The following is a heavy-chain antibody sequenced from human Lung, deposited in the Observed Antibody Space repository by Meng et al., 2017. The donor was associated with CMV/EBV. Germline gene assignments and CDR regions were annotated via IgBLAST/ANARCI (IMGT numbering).Heavy chain of an antibody. CDR1: GFNLRDYE. Sequence: GGSLRLXCVVSGFNLRDYEVNWVRQAPGKGLEWVAYMTTSGNSIHYAASVRGRFTISRDNAQNSFFLHMDSLRVEDTAVYYCARDMDYTSAAYDYWGQGTPVTVSS. V-gene: IGHV3-48*03. CDR2: MTTSGNSI. D-gene: IGHD2-2*02. CDR3: ARDMDYTSAAYDY. J-gene: IGHJ4*02.